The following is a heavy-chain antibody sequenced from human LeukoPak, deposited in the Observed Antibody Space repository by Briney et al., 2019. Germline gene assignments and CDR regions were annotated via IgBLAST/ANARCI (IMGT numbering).Heavy chain of an antibody. J-gene: IGHJ4*02. CDR3: ARSNYSSGFYFDY. Sequence: SETLSLACTVSGGSISSSGYYWGWIRQPPGKGLEWIGSIHYSGSTYYNPSLKSRVTISVDTSKNQFSLKLRSVTAADTAVYYCARSNYSSGFYFDYWGQGTLVTVSS. D-gene: IGHD6-19*01. V-gene: IGHV4-39*01. CDR2: IHYSGST. CDR1: GGSISSSGYY.